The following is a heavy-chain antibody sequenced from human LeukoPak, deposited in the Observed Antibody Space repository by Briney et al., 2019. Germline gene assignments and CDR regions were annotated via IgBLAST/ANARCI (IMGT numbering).Heavy chain of an antibody. D-gene: IGHD6-19*01. CDR3: ARVGSSGWYVHPTLDF. CDR1: GYTFTGYY. V-gene: IGHV1-2*02. Sequence: ASVKVSCKASGYTFTGYYIHWVRQAPGQGLEWMGWINPNGGGTNYAQKFQGRATVTLDTSISTAYMEPSSLRSDDTALYYCARVGSSGWYVHPTLDFWGQGTLVTVSS. CDR2: INPNGGGT. J-gene: IGHJ4*02.